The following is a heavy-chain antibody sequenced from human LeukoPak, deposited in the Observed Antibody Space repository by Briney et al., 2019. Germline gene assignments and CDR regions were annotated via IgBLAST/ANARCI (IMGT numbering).Heavy chain of an antibody. CDR3: AGDSSGWNWYFDL. CDR1: GGSISSGSYY. J-gene: IGHJ2*01. CDR2: VYTSGST. V-gene: IGHV4-61*02. Sequence: SQTLSLTCTVSGGSISSGSYYWSWIRQPAGKGLEWIGRVYTSGSTNYNPSVKSRVTISVDTSKNQFSLKLSSVTAADTAVYYCAGDSSGWNWYFDLWGRGTLVTVSS. D-gene: IGHD6-19*01.